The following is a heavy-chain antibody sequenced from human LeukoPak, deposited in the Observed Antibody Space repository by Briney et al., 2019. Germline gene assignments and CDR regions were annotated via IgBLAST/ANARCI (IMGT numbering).Heavy chain of an antibody. J-gene: IGHJ5*02. Sequence: ASVKVSCKASGYTFTGYYMHWVRQAPGQGLEWMGWINPNSGGTNYAQKFQGRVTMTRDTSISTAYMELSRLRSDDTAVYYCARDQLWFGELLSQYNWFDPWGQGTLVTVSS. CDR1: GYTFTGYY. V-gene: IGHV1-2*02. CDR2: INPNSGGT. CDR3: ARDQLWFGELLSQYNWFDP. D-gene: IGHD3-10*01.